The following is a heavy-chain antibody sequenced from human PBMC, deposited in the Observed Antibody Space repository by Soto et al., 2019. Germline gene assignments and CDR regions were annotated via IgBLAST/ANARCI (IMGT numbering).Heavy chain of an antibody. CDR2: INTSGGST. V-gene: IGHV1-46*03. J-gene: IGHJ4*02. D-gene: IGHD6-19*01. CDR1: GYTLSSYY. Sequence: QVQLVQSGAEVKKPGASVKASCKASGYTLSSYYMHWVRQAPGQGLEWMGIINTSGGSTTYAQKFEGRVTMTRDTSTSTVYMELSSLTSGYTAVYYCARASVSGRRFDYWGEGTLVTVSS. CDR3: ARASVSGRRFDY.